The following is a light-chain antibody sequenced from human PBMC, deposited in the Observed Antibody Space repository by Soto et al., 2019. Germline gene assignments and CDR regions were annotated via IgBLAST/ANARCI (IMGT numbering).Light chain of an antibody. CDR3: GTWDSSLSAVV. CDR1: SSNIGNNY. CDR2: DNN. Sequence: QSVLTQPPSVSAAPGQKVTISCSGSSSNIGNNYVSWYQPLPGTAPKLLIYDNNKRPAGIPDRFSGSKSGTSATLGITGLQNGDEADYYCGTWDSSLSAVVFGGGTKVTVL. V-gene: IGLV1-51*01. J-gene: IGLJ2*01.